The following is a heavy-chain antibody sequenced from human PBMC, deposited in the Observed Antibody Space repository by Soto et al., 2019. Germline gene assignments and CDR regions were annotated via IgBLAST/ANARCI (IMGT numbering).Heavy chain of an antibody. V-gene: IGHV4-34*01. CDR3: ARGRRYDFWSGYYGSRLNWFDP. Sequence: PSETLSLTCAVYGGSFSGYYWCWIRQPPGKGLEWIGEINHSGSTNYNPSLKSRVTISVDTSKNQFSLKLSSVTAADTAVYYCARGRRYDFWSGYYGSRLNWFDPWGQGTLVTVSS. D-gene: IGHD3-3*01. CDR2: INHSGST. J-gene: IGHJ5*02. CDR1: GGSFSGYY.